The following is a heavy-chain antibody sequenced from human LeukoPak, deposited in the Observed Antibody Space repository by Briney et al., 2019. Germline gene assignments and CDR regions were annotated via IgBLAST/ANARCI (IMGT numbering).Heavy chain of an antibody. CDR2: ISGGGGTT. Sequence: GGSLRLSCAASGFTFSSYAMSWVRQAPGKGLEWVSAISGGGGTTYSVDSVKGRFTVSRDNSKNTLYLQMSSLRVEDTAVYYCAKALGSSVDNWNADWGQGTLVTVSS. V-gene: IGHV3-23*01. CDR1: GFTFSSYA. J-gene: IGHJ4*02. CDR3: AKALGSSVDNWNAD. D-gene: IGHD1-20*01.